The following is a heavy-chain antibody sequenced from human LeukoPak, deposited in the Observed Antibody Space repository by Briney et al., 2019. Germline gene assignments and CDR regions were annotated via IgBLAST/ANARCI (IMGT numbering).Heavy chain of an antibody. V-gene: IGHV3-7*01. CDR1: GYSFSTNM. D-gene: IGHD2-2*03. CDR2: ILPGGKES. CDR3: MSAHGF. J-gene: IGHJ4*02. Sequence: GGSVRLSCVVSGYSFSTNMMTWVRQAPGKGPEWVATILPGGKESYRVDSVKGRFIISRDNAKNSLFLQMNSLRGGDTALYYCMSAHGFWGQGTLVTVSS.